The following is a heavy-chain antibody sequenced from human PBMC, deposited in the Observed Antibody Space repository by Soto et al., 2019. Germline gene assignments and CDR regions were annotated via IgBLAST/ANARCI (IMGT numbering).Heavy chain of an antibody. Sequence: SETLSLTCAVSGGSISSSNWWSWVRQPPGKGLEWIGEIYHSGSTNYNPSLKSRVTISVDKSKNQFSLKLSSVTAADTAVYYCARVPPYSSGWTDAFDIWGQGTMVTVS. CDR3: ARVPPYSSGWTDAFDI. V-gene: IGHV4-4*02. D-gene: IGHD6-19*01. J-gene: IGHJ3*02. CDR1: GGSISSSNW. CDR2: IYHSGST.